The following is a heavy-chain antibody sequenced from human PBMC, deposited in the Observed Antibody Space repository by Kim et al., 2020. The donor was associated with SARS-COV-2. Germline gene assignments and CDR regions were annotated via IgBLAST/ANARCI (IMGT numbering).Heavy chain of an antibody. V-gene: IGHV1-2*02. J-gene: IGHJ5*02. Sequence: AQKFQGRVTMTRDTSISTAYMELSRLRSDDTAVYYCARDLTSAAKNWFDPWGQGTLVTVSS. D-gene: IGHD6-13*01. CDR3: ARDLTSAAKNWFDP.